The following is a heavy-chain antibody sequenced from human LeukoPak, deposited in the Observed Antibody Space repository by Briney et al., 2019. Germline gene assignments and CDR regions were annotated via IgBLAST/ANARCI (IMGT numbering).Heavy chain of an antibody. D-gene: IGHD3-22*01. J-gene: IGHJ4*02. Sequence: ASVKVSCKASGYTFTGYYMHWVRQAPGQGLEWMGWINPNSGGTNYAQKFQGWVTMTRDTSISTAYMELGRLRSDDTAVYYCARQNVSGDSSGPLDCWGQGTLVTVSS. CDR2: INPNSGGT. CDR3: ARQNVSGDSSGPLDC. V-gene: IGHV1-2*04. CDR1: GYTFTGYY.